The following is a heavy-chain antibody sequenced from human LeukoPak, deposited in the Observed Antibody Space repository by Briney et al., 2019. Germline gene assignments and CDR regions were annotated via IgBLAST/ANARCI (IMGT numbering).Heavy chain of an antibody. CDR3: ARVEGYCSGGSCHSAYYYYMDV. D-gene: IGHD2-15*01. J-gene: IGHJ6*03. CDR1: GFTFSSYG. V-gene: IGHV3-30*02. Sequence: GGSLRLSCAASGFTFSSYGMHWVRQAPGKGLEWVAFIRYDGSNKYYADSVKGRFTISRDNAKNSLYLQMNSLRAEDTALYYCARVEGYCSGGSCHSAYYYYMDVWGKGTTVTVSS. CDR2: IRYDGSNK.